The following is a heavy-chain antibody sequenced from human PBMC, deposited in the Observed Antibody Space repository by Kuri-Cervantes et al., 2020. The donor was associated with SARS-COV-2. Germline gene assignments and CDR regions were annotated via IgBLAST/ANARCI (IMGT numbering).Heavy chain of an antibody. CDR3: ARRMVRELYYYYGMDV. J-gene: IGHJ6*02. D-gene: IGHD3-10*01. CDR2: IIPIFGTA. V-gene: IGHV1-69*13. Sequence: SVKVSCKASGGTFSSYAISWVRQAPGQGLEWMGGIIPIFGTANYAQKFQGRVTITADESTSTAYMELSSLRSEDTAVYYCARRMVRELYYYYGMDVWGQGTTVTVSS. CDR1: GGTFSSYA.